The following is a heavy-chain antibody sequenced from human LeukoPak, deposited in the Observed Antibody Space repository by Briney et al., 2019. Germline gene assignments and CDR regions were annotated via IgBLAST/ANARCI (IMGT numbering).Heavy chain of an antibody. CDR1: GFTFGDYP. J-gene: IGHJ5*02. CDR3: AKDVCSSTSCDVGS. D-gene: IGHD2-2*01. V-gene: IGHV3-23*01. CDR2: ISSNGAGT. Sequence: GGSLRLSCAASGFTFGDYPMSWVRQAPGKGLERVSAISSNGAGTYYADSVKGRFTISRDNSKNTLYLQMNSLRAEDTAVYYCAKDVCSSTSCDVGSWGQGTLVTVSS.